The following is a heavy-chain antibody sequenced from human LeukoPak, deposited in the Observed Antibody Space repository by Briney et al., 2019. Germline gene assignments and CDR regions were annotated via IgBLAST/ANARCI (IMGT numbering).Heavy chain of an antibody. V-gene: IGHV4-39*01. J-gene: IGHJ4*02. CDR1: GGSISSSSYY. CDR3: ARHVGFGEFLYYFDY. D-gene: IGHD3-10*01. CDR2: IYYSGST. Sequence: PSETLSLTCTASGGSISSSSYYWGWIRQPPGKGLEWIGSIYYSGSTYYNPSLKSRVTISVDTSKNQFSLKLSSVTAADTAVYYCARHVGFGEFLYYFDYWGQGTLVTVSS.